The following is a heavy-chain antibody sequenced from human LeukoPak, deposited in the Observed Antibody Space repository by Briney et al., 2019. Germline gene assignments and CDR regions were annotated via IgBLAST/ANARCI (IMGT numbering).Heavy chain of an antibody. J-gene: IGHJ4*02. CDR2: IHYDGSNK. CDR3: AKDQGRLGASMADS. Sequence: GGSLRLSCAASRLSPSSYGMHWVRQAPGKGLEWLTFIHYDGSNKYYANSVAGRFTISRDNSKNTLYLQMNSLRPEDTAVYYCAKDQGRLGASMADSWGPGTLVTVSS. V-gene: IGHV3-30*02. CDR1: RLSPSSYG. D-gene: IGHD1-26*01.